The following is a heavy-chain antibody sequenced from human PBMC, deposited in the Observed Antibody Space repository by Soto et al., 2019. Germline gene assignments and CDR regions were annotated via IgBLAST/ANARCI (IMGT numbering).Heavy chain of an antibody. CDR2: ISGSGGST. CDR1: GFTFSSYA. J-gene: IGHJ4*02. Sequence: GGSLRLSCAASGFTFSSYAMSWVRQAPGKGLEWVSAISGSGGSTYYADSVKGRFTISRDNSKNTLYLQMNSLRAEDTAVYYCAAKYYYDSSGYYAYYFDYWGQGTLVTVSS. V-gene: IGHV3-23*01. CDR3: AAKYYYDSSGYYAYYFDY. D-gene: IGHD3-22*01.